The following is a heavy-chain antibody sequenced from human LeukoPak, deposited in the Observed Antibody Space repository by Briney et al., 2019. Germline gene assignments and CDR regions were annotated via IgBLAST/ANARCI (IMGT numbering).Heavy chain of an antibody. D-gene: IGHD3-10*01. J-gene: IGHJ6*03. CDR1: GYSISSGYY. V-gene: IGHV4-38-2*02. CDR3: ARGLLWFGESCMDV. CDR2: IYNSGST. Sequence: SETLSLTCTVSGYSISSGYYWGWIRQAPGKGLEWIGSIYNSGSTYYNPSLKSRVTMSVDTSKNQFSLKLSSVTAADTTVYYCARGLLWFGESCMDVWGKGTTVTISS.